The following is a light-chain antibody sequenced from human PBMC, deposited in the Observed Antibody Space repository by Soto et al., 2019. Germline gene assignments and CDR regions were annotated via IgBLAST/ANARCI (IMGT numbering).Light chain of an antibody. CDR2: EVS. CDR3: SSYAGSNNLGV. Sequence: QSALTQPPSASGSPGQSVTISCTGTSSDVGGYNYVSWYQQHPGKAPKLMIYEVSKRPSGVPDRFSGSKSGNTASLTVSGLLAEDEAAYYCSSYAGSNNLGVFGRGTKLIVL. CDR1: SSDVGGYNY. J-gene: IGLJ2*01. V-gene: IGLV2-8*01.